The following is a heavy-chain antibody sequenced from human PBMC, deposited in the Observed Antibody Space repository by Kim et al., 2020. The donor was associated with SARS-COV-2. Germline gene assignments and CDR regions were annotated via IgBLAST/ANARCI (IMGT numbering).Heavy chain of an antibody. J-gene: IGHJ4*02. CDR3: ASCSGGSCYNSLNY. V-gene: IGHV3-23*01. CDR2: ISNSGGNI. CDR1: GFTFNNYA. Sequence: GSLRLSCVVSGFTFNNYAMSWVRQAPGKGLEWVSSISNSGGNIYYADSVKGRFAISRDNSKNTLYLQMNSLRAEDTAVYYCASCSGGSCYNSLNYWGQG. D-gene: IGHD2-15*01.